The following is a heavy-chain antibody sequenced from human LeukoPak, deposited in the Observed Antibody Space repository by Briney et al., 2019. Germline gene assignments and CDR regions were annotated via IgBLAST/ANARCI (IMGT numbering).Heavy chain of an antibody. CDR3: ARDSGYDYKLLDY. D-gene: IGHD5-12*01. CDR2: ISYDGSNK. V-gene: IGHV3-30*04. CDR1: GFTFSSYA. J-gene: IGHJ4*02. Sequence: LGGSLRLSCAASGFTFSSYAMHWVRQAPGKGLEWVAVISYDGSNKYYADSVKGRFTISRDNSKNTLYLQMNSLRAEDTAVYYCARDSGYDYKLLDYWGQGTLVTVSS.